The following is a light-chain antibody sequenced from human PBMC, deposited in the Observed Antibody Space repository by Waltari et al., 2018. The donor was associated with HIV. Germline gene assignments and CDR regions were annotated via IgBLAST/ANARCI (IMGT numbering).Light chain of an antibody. CDR2: DVS. CDR1: NSDVGYYDY. J-gene: IGLJ3*02. CDR3: SAQTGSTTLV. V-gene: IGLV2-14*03. Sequence: QSALTQPASVSGSPGQSITISCTGINSDVGYYDYVSWYQQHPGKAPKLMIYDVSKRPSGISNRFSGSKSGNTASLTLSGLQAEDVADYYCSAQTGSTTLVFGGGTTLTVL.